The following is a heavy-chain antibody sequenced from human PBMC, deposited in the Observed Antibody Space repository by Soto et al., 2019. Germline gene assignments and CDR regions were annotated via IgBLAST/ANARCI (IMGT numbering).Heavy chain of an antibody. CDR1: GFTFSSYW. CDR2: IKQDGSEK. CDR3: ARPPGRLVRGVIIYYFDY. J-gene: IGHJ4*02. V-gene: IGHV3-7*01. D-gene: IGHD3-10*01. Sequence: GGSLRLSCAASGFTFSSYWMSWVRQAPGKGLEWVANIKQDGSEKYYVDSVKGRFTISRDNAKNSLYLQMNSLRAEDTAVYYCARPPGRLVRGVIIYYFDYWGQGTLVTVSS.